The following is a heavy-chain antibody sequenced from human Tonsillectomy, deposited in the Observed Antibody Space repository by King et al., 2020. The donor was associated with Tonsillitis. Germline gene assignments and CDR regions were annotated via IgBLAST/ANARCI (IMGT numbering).Heavy chain of an antibody. D-gene: IGHD1-26*01. J-gene: IGHJ4*02. CDR1: GITFSSYA. Sequence: VQLVESGGGLVPPGGSLRLSCAASGITFSSYAMSWVRQAPGKGLEWVSISYSGGSSTFYADSVKGRFTISKDNSKNTLYLQMNSLRADDTAVYYCAKERNPYSGSYQLDYWGQGTLVIVSS. CDR3: AKERNPYSGSYQLDY. V-gene: IGHV3-23*03. CDR2: SYSGGSST.